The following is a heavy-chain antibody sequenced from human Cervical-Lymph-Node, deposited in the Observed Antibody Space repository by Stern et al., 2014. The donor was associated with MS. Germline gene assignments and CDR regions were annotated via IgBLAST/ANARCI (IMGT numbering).Heavy chain of an antibody. CDR1: GFGFRRYA. D-gene: IGHD1-26*01. CDR3: AKGGSGSYLD. J-gene: IGHJ4*02. Sequence: VQLVESGGGVVQPGRSLRLACADSGFGFRRYALHWVRQAPGKGLEWVALISYDGIDKYYTDSVKGRFTVSRDNSNNTVDLEMNSLRLEDTAVYYCAKGGSGSYLDWGQGSLVTVSS. V-gene: IGHV3-30*04. CDR2: ISYDGIDK.